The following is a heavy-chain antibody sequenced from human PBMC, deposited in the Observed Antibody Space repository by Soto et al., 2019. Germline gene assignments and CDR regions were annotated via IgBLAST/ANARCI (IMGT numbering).Heavy chain of an antibody. Sequence: ASVKVSCKASGGTFSSYAISWVRQAPGQGLEWMGGIIPIFGTANYAQKFQGRVTITADESTSTAYMELSSLRSEDTAVYYCARTAVVVAANYYYYGMDVWGQGTTVTVSS. J-gene: IGHJ6*02. V-gene: IGHV1-69*13. CDR2: IIPIFGTA. D-gene: IGHD2-15*01. CDR3: ARTAVVVAANYYYYGMDV. CDR1: GGTFSSYA.